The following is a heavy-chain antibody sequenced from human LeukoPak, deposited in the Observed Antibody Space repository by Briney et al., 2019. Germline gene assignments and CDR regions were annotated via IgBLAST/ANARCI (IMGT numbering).Heavy chain of an antibody. CDR1: GYTFTSYG. CDR3: ARRLRPLDSSANDY. Sequence: VASVKVSCKASGYTFTSYGISRVRQAPGQGLEWMGWISAYNGNTNYAQKLQGRVTMTTDTSTSTAYMELRSLRSDDTAVYYCARRLRPLDSSANDYWGQGTLVTVSS. CDR2: ISAYNGNT. J-gene: IGHJ4*02. D-gene: IGHD3-22*01. V-gene: IGHV1-18*01.